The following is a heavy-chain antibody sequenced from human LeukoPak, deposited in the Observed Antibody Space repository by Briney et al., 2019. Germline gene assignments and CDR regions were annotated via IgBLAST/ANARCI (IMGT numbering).Heavy chain of an antibody. Sequence: GGSLRLSCAASGFTFSSYALGWVRQAPGKGLEWVSTVSSSGGRTYYADSVKGRFTISRDNSQNTLYLQMNSLRAEDTAVYYCGKEGGLYDSGGYFDYWAQGTLVTVSS. J-gene: IGHJ4*02. CDR2: VSSSGGRT. D-gene: IGHD3-3*01. CDR3: GKEGGLYDSGGYFDY. V-gene: IGHV3-23*01. CDR1: GFTFSSYA.